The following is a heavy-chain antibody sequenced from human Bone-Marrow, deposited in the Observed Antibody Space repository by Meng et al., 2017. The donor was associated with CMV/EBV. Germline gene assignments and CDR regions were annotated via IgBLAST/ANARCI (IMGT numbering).Heavy chain of an antibody. D-gene: IGHD3-10*01. CDR2: INHSGST. CDR3: ARSTYGGFFQH. V-gene: IGHV4-34*01. Sequence: LNCAVDGGTVSNYYWNWISQSPGKGLEWIGEINHSGSTNYNPSLKSRVTISVDTSKKQFSLMLTSMTAADTAVFFCARSTYGGFFQHWGQGTLVTVSS. CDR1: GGTVSNYY. J-gene: IGHJ1*01.